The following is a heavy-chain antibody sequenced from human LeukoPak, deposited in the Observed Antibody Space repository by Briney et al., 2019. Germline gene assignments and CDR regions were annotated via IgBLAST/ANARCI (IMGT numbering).Heavy chain of an antibody. J-gene: IGHJ4*02. CDR2: ISDSGGST. CDR3: ARHDSFIPY. Sequence: GGSLRLSCVASGFTFSDYDMSWIRQAPGKGLEWVSGISDSGGSTYYADSVKGRCTISRDNSKNTVSLQMNNLRAEDTAVYFCARHDSFIPYWGQGTLVTVTS. D-gene: IGHD3-16*02. V-gene: IGHV3-23*01. CDR1: GFTFSDYD.